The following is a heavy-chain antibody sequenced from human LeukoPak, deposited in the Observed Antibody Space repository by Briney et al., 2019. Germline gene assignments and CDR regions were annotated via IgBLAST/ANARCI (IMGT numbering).Heavy chain of an antibody. Sequence: HPGGSLRLSCGTSGFTFSSYWMTWVRRAPGKGLEWVANIKQDGSEKYYADSVKGRFTISRDNAKNSLYLQTNSLRAEDTAVYYCARDWSTGDYWGQGTLVTVSS. CDR2: IKQDGSEK. CDR3: ARDWSTGDY. D-gene: IGHD3-3*01. V-gene: IGHV3-7*01. CDR1: GFTFSSYW. J-gene: IGHJ4*02.